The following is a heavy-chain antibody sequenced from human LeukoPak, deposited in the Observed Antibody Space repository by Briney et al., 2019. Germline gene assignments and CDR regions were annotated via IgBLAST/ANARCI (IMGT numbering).Heavy chain of an antibody. V-gene: IGHV3-23*01. CDR2: ISGTGDST. D-gene: IGHD2-15*01. Sequence: GGSLRLSCAASRFTFSSYAMSWVRQAPGKGLEWVSAISGTGDSTYYADSVKGRFTISRDNSKNTLYLQMNSLRAEDTAIYYCARSGGYSLARDWFDPWGQGTLVTVSS. CDR1: RFTFSSYA. J-gene: IGHJ5*02. CDR3: ARSGGYSLARDWFDP.